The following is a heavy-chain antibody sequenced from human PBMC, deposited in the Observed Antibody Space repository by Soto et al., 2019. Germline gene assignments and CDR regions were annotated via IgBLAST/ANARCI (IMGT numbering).Heavy chain of an antibody. Sequence: SETLSLTCTVSGGSVSSGSYYWSWIRQPPGKGLEWIGYIYYSGSTNYNPSLKSRATISVDTSKNQLSLKLSSVTAADTAVYYCARVGIGYSGYEAVWGPGTTVTVSS. J-gene: IGHJ6*02. CDR1: GGSVSSGSYY. V-gene: IGHV4-61*01. CDR2: IYYSGST. CDR3: ARVGIGYSGYEAV. D-gene: IGHD5-12*01.